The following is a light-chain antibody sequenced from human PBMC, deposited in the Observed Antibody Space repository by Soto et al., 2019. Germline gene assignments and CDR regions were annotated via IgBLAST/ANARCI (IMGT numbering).Light chain of an antibody. CDR2: EGS. Sequence: QSALTQPASVSGSPGQSITISCTGTSSDVGSYHLVSWNQHHPGKAPKLMIYEGSKRPSGVSNRFSGSKSGNTASLTISGLQAEDEADYYCCSYAGSSTFVFGTGTKLTVL. CDR3: CSYAGSSTFV. J-gene: IGLJ1*01. CDR1: SSDVGSYHL. V-gene: IGLV2-23*01.